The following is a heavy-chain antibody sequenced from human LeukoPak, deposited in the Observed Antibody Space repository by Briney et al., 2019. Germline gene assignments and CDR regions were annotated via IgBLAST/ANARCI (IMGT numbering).Heavy chain of an antibody. V-gene: IGHV4-59*01. J-gene: IGHJ4*02. CDR3: ARRGRNSSGWQDYL. CDR1: GDSISSYY. CDR2: IYHTGST. Sequence: PSETLSLTCTVSGDSISSYYWSWIRQPPGKGLEWIANIYHTGSTNYNPSLSSRVTISIDTAKNQFSLKLTSLTAADTAVYYCARRGRNSSGWQDYLWGQGTLVTVSS. D-gene: IGHD6-25*01.